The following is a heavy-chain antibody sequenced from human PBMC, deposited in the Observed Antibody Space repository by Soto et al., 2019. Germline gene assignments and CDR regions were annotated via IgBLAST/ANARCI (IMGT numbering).Heavy chain of an antibody. Sequence: VGSLRLSCAASGFTFSTYGVHWVRQAPGKGLEWVAVVWSDGSKEFYADSVKGRFTISRDNSKNTVYLQMNSLRAEDTAVYYCARRSSGTYGVDYWGQGTMVTVSS. V-gene: IGHV3-33*01. CDR2: VWSDGSKE. CDR1: GFTFSTYG. J-gene: IGHJ4*02. CDR3: ARRSSGTYGVDY. D-gene: IGHD1-26*01.